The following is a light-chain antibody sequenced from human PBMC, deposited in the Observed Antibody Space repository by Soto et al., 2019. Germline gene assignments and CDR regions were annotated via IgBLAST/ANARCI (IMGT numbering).Light chain of an antibody. CDR3: QQYAKSPRT. V-gene: IGKV3-20*01. CDR2: GAS. J-gene: IGKJ1*01. CDR1: QSLSSNK. Sequence: EIVLTQSPGTLSLSPGERATLSCRASQSLSSNKLAWYQQKPGQAPRLLIYGASSRATGIPDRFSGSGSGTDFTLTISSLEPEDFAVFYCQQYAKSPRTFGQGTKVDIK.